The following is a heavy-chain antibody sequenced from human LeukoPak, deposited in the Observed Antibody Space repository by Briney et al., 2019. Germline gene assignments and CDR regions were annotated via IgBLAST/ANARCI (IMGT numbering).Heavy chain of an antibody. CDR3: ARNLAKYSNYPDY. V-gene: IGHV1-2*02. CDR2: INPNSGGT. J-gene: IGHJ4*02. Sequence: GASVKVSCKASGYTFTCYYMHWVRQAPGQGLEWMAWINPNSGGTNYAQKFQGRVTMTRDTSISAAYMELSRLRSDDTAVYYCARNLAKYSNYPDYWGQGTLVTVSS. D-gene: IGHD4-11*01. CDR1: GYTFTCYY.